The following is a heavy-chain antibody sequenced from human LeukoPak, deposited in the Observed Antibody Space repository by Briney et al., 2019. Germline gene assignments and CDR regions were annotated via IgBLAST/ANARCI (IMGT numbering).Heavy chain of an antibody. Sequence: SETLSLTCTVSGGSISSSSYYWGWIRQPPGKGLEWIGSIYYSGSTYYNPSLKSRVTISVDTSKNQFSLKLSSVTAADTAVYYRARAPPTYYYGSGSQGNFDYWGQGTLVTVSS. CDR3: ARAPPTYYYGSGSQGNFDY. CDR2: IYYSGST. CDR1: GGSISSSSYY. V-gene: IGHV4-39*07. D-gene: IGHD3-10*01. J-gene: IGHJ4*02.